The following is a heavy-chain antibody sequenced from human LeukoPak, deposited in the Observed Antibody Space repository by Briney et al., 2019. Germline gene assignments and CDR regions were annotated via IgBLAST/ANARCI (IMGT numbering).Heavy chain of an antibody. CDR2: IYYSGST. D-gene: IGHD2-21*02. CDR3: ASSSGCGGDCYSDDAFDI. V-gene: IGHV4-59*01. CDR1: GGSISSYY. J-gene: IGHJ3*02. Sequence: SETLSLTCTVSGGSISSYYWSWIRQPPGKGLEWIGYIYYSGSTNYNPSLKSRVTISVDTSKNQFSLKLSSVTAADTAVYYCASSSGCGGDCYSDDAFDIWGQGTMVTVPS.